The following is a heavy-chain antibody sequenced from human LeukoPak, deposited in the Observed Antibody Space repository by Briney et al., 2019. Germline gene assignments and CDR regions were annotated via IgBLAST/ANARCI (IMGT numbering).Heavy chain of an antibody. J-gene: IGHJ4*02. Sequence: PGGSLRLSCAASGFTFTNYAMSWVRQTPGRGLEWVSGISGNTGSTHYADSVKGRFTISRDDSKNNLYLQMNSLRAEDTAVYYCAKAYNSGWYYFDYWGQGTLVTVSS. CDR3: AKAYNSGWYYFDY. CDR1: GFTFTNYA. CDR2: ISGNTGST. V-gene: IGHV3-23*01. D-gene: IGHD6-19*01.